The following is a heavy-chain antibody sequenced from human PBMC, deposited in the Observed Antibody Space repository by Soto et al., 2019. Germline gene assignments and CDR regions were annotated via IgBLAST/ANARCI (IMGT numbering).Heavy chain of an antibody. CDR3: ARLPYDSSGVDFDY. J-gene: IGHJ4*02. D-gene: IGHD3-22*01. CDR2: MNPNSGNT. CDR1: GYRFTIYD. V-gene: IGHV1-8*01. Sequence: ASVTVYCQAAGYRFTIYDINWVRQATGQGLEWMGWMNPNSGNTGYAQKFQGRVTMTRNTSISTAYMELSSLRSEDTAVYYCARLPYDSSGVDFDYWGQGTLVTVSS.